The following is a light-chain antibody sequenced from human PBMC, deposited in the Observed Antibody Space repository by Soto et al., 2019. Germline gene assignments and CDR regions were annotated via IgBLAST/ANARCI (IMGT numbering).Light chain of an antibody. V-gene: IGKV3-20*01. Sequence: EIVLTQSPGTLSLSPGERATLSCSASHTISSSYLAWYQQKPGQAPRLLIYDASNRATGIPARFSGSGSGTDFTLTISSLQSEDFAVYYCQQYDNWPWTFGQGTKVDIK. CDR2: DAS. J-gene: IGKJ1*01. CDR3: QQYDNWPWT. CDR1: HTISSSY.